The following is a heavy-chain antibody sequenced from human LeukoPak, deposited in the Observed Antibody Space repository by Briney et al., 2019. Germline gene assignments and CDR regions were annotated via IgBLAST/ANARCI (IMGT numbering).Heavy chain of an antibody. CDR3: ARNRPGKEQQLVRD. Sequence: SETLSLTCAVYGGSFSGYYWSWIRQPPGKGLEWIGEINHSGSTNYNPSLKSRVTISVDTSKNQFSLKLSSVTAADTAVYYCARNRPGKEQQLVRDWGQGTLVTVSS. CDR1: GGSFSGYY. J-gene: IGHJ4*02. D-gene: IGHD6-13*01. CDR2: INHSGST. V-gene: IGHV4-34*01.